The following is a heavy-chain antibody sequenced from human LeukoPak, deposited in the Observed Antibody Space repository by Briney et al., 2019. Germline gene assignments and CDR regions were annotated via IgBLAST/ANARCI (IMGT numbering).Heavy chain of an antibody. CDR3: ARAPTYCGGDCYSLAFDI. CDR2: IYYSGST. J-gene: IGHJ3*02. Sequence: PSETLSLTCTVSGGSISSSSYYWGWIRQPPGKGLEWIGSIYYSGSTYYNPSLKSRVTISVDTSKNQFSLKLSSVTAADTAVYYCARAPTYCGGDCYSLAFDIWGQGTMVTVSS. CDR1: GGSISSSSYY. V-gene: IGHV4-39*07. D-gene: IGHD2-21*02.